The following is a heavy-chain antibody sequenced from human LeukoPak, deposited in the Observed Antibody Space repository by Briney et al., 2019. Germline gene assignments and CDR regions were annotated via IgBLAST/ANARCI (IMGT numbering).Heavy chain of an antibody. CDR1: GFTFISYG. Sequence: GGSLRLSCAASGFTFISYGMHWVRQAPGKGLEWVAVISYDGSNKYYADSVKGRFTISRDNSKNTLYLQMNSLRAEDTAIYYCARDIELSTWGLGTMVTVSS. D-gene: IGHD3-16*02. CDR3: ARDIELST. J-gene: IGHJ3*01. V-gene: IGHV3-30*03. CDR2: ISYDGSNK.